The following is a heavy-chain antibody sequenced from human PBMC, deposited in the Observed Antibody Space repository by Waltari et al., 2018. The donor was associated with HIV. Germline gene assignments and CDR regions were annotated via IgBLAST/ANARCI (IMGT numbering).Heavy chain of an antibody. V-gene: IGHV3-48*02. CDR1: GFTFSSYS. J-gene: IGHJ5*02. D-gene: IGHD6-19*01. Sequence: EVQLVESGGGLVQPGGSLRLSCAASGFTFSSYSMNWVRQAPGKGLEWVSYIGGSSSTIYYADSVKGRFTISRDNAKNSLYLQMNSLRDEDTAVYYCARDRTAVATSAPRGFDPWGQGTLVTVSS. CDR2: IGGSSSTI. CDR3: ARDRTAVATSAPRGFDP.